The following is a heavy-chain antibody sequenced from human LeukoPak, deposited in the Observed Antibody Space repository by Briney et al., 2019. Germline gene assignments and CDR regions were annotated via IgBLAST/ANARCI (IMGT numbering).Heavy chain of an antibody. CDR3: AREQTYYYGSGSYSRYYYMDV. V-gene: IGHV3-11*04. J-gene: IGHJ6*03. CDR2: IGSSGSTI. Sequence: GGSLRLSCAASGFTFSDYHMTWIRQAPGKGLEWVSYIGSSGSTIYYTDSVKGRFTVSRDNAKNSLYLQMNSLRAEDTAVYYCAREQTYYYGSGSYSRYYYMDVWGKGTTVTVSS. D-gene: IGHD3-10*01. CDR1: GFTFSDYH.